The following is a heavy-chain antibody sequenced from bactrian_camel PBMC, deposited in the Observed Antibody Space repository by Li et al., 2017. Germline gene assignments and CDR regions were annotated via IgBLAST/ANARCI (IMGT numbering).Heavy chain of an antibody. V-gene: IGHV3S53*01. Sequence: HVQLVESGGGSVQAGGSLRLSCKASQYTCSDCCTGWFRQAPGEERDGVAAIDSDGTIEYAVSVKGRFTISLDNGKSTVYLVMNNLKPEDSAVYHCAYGHTWGSPKSCWGQGTQVTVS. CDR1: QYTCSDCC. D-gene: IGHD5*01. CDR3: AYGHTWGSPKSC. CDR2: IDSDGTI. J-gene: IGHJ4*01.